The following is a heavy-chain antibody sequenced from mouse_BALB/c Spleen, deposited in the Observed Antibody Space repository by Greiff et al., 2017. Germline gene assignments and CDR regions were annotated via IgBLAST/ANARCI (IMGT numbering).Heavy chain of an antibody. CDR3: ARGGDYED. CDR2: LLPGSGST. D-gene: IGHD2-4*01. Sequence: VQLQESGAELMKPGASVKISCKATGYPFRSYLIEWVKQRPGHGLEWIGELLPGSGSTNYNEKFKGKATFTADTSSNTAYMQLSSLTSEDSAVYDCARGGDYEDWGQGTLVTVSA. V-gene: IGHV1-9*01. J-gene: IGHJ3*01. CDR1: GYPFRSYL.